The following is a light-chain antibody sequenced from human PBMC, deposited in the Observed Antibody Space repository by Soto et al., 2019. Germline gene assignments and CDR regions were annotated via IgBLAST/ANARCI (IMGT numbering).Light chain of an antibody. V-gene: IGKV3-15*01. Sequence: EVVMTQSPATLSVFPGERATLSCKASQSVSSNLVWYQQRPGQPPRLLIYGASTSATGIPDRFSGSGSGTEFTVTISSLQSEDFAVYYCQQYNNWPRTFGQGTKVEIK. J-gene: IGKJ1*01. CDR1: QSVSSN. CDR2: GAS. CDR3: QQYNNWPRT.